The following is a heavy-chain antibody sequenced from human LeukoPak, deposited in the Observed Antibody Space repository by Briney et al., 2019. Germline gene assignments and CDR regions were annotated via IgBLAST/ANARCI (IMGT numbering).Heavy chain of an antibody. D-gene: IGHD3-10*01. CDR2: ISAYNGNT. CDR3: ARVATMVRGVITRGAFDI. Sequence: ASVKVSCKASGYTFTSYGISWVGQAPGQGLEWMGWISAYNGNTNYAQKLQGRVTMTTDTSTSTAYMELRSLRSDDTAVYYCARVATMVRGVITRGAFDIWGQGTMVTVSS. J-gene: IGHJ3*02. CDR1: GYTFTSYG. V-gene: IGHV1-18*01.